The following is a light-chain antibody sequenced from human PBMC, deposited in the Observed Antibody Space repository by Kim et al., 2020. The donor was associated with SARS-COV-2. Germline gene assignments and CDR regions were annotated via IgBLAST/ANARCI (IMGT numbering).Light chain of an antibody. CDR1: QGVSNY. Sequence: EIVLWQSPGTLSLSPGDRATLSCRASQGVSNYLAWYQQKPGQAPRLLIYEASKRAAGIPARFSGSGSGTDFTLTISRLEPGDSAVYFFQQRANFGQGTRLEI. V-gene: IGKV3-11*01. CDR3: QQRAN. J-gene: IGKJ5*01. CDR2: EAS.